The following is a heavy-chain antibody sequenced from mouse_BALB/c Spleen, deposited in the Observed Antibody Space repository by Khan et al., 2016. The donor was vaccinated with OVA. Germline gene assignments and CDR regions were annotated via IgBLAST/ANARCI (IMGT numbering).Heavy chain of an antibody. CDR3: ARRNYFGYTFAY. CDR1: GYTFTDYY. Sequence: QVRLQQSGAELARPGASVKLSCKASGYTFTDYYINWVKQRTGQGLEWIGEISPGSGDTYYNEKFMGKATLTADKSSSTVYMQLSSLTAEASAVYFCARRNYFGYTFAYWGQGTLVTVSA. V-gene: IGHV1-77*01. CDR2: ISPGSGDT. D-gene: IGHD1-2*01. J-gene: IGHJ3*01.